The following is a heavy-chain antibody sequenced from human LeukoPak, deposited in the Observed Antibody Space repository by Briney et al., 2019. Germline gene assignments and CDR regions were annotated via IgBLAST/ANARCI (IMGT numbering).Heavy chain of an antibody. D-gene: IGHD3-10*01. CDR2: IYYSGST. Sequence: PSETLSLTCTVSGGSISGYYWNWIRQPPGKGLEWIGYIYYSGSTYYNPSLKSRVTISVDTSKNQFSLKLSSVTAADTAVYYCAREFLVRGDNWFDPWGQGTLVTVSS. V-gene: IGHV4-59*12. CDR3: AREFLVRGDNWFDP. J-gene: IGHJ5*02. CDR1: GGSISGYY.